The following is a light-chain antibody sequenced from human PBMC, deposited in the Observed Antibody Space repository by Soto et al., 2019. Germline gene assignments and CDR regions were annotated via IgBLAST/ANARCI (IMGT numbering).Light chain of an antibody. Sequence: IVLTHSPGTLSLSPGERATLSCRASQSVSTSYVAWYQQKFGQAPRLLIYDASSRATGNPDRFSGSGSGTDFTLTISRLEPEDFAVYYCQQYHSAPFNFGPGTKVDIK. J-gene: IGKJ3*01. CDR3: QQYHSAPFN. V-gene: IGKV3-20*01. CDR1: QSVSTSY. CDR2: DAS.